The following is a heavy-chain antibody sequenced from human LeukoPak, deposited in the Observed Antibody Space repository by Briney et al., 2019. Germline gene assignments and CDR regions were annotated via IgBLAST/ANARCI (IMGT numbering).Heavy chain of an antibody. CDR1: GYTFTVYY. CDR3: ARGDFDFLTGYYLYYFDY. Sequence: GASVKVSCKASGYTFTVYYIHWLRQAPGQGLEWMGWINPNSGGTNYAQKFQGRVTMTRDTSISTAYMELSTMRSDDTAVYYCARGDFDFLTGYYLYYFDYWGQGTLVTVSS. D-gene: IGHD3-9*01. J-gene: IGHJ4*02. CDR2: INPNSGGT. V-gene: IGHV1-2*02.